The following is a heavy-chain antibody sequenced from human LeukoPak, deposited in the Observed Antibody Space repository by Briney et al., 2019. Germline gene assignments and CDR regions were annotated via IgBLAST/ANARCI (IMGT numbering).Heavy chain of an antibody. CDR3: ARRGRYFDWLLYGSQPRLGSGWSDP. CDR1: GGSISSYY. J-gene: IGHJ5*02. D-gene: IGHD3-9*01. CDR2: IYHSGST. Sequence: PSETLSLTCTVSGGSISSYYWSWIRQPPGKGLEWIGYIYHSGSTNYNPSLTSRVTISVDTSKNQFSLKLSSVTAADTAVYYCARRGRYFDWLLYGSQPRLGSGWSDPWGQGTLVTVSS. V-gene: IGHV4-59*12.